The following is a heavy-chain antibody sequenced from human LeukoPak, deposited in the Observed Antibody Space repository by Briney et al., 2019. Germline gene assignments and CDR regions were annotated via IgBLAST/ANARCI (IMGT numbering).Heavy chain of an antibody. J-gene: IGHJ3*02. CDR3: ARDRVDYGDYDSVGAFDI. CDR1: GYTFTSYA. Sequence: ASVKVSCKASGYTFTSYAMHWVRQAPGQRLEWMGWINAGNGNTKYLQKFQGRVTITRDTSASTAYMELSSLRSEDTAVYYCARDRVDYGDYDSVGAFDIWGQGTMVTVSS. CDR2: INAGNGNT. D-gene: IGHD4-17*01. V-gene: IGHV1-3*01.